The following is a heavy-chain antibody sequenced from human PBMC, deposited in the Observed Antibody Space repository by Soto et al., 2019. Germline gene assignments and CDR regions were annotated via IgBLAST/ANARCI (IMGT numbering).Heavy chain of an antibody. J-gene: IGHJ3*02. CDR2: IIPIFGTA. CDR3: ARGVLYCSSTSCHDEAALDI. D-gene: IGHD2-2*01. V-gene: IGHV1-69*01. Sequence: QVQLVQSGAEVKKPGSSVKVSCKASGGTFSSYAISWVRQAPGQGLEWMGGIIPIFGTANYAQKFQGRVTITADESTSTAYMELSSLRSEDTAVYYCARGVLYCSSTSCHDEAALDIWGQGTMVTVSS. CDR1: GGTFSSYA.